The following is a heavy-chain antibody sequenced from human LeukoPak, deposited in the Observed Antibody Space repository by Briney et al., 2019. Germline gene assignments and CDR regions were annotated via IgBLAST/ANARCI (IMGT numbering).Heavy chain of an antibody. CDR2: ISSSSSYT. D-gene: IGHD2-21*02. CDR3: ARDSQYCGGDCYSDY. Sequence: PGGSLRLSCAASGFTFSSYAMSWLRQAPGKGLEWVSYISSSSSYTNYADSVKGRFTISRDNAKNSLYLQMNSLRAEDTAVYYCARDSQYCGGDCYSDYWGQGTLVTVSS. CDR1: GFTFSSYA. V-gene: IGHV3-11*05. J-gene: IGHJ4*02.